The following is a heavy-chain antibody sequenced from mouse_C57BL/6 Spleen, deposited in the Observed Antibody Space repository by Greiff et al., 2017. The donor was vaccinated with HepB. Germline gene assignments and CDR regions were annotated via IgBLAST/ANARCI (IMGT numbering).Heavy chain of an antibody. CDR2: IYPGDGDT. Sequence: VQLQQSGPELVKPGASVKISCKASGYAFSSSWMNWVKQRPGKGLEWIGRIYPGDGDTNYNGKFKGKATLTADKSSSTAYMQLSSLTSEDSAFYVCARDEDYGTRTGWDFDVWGTGTTVTVSS. CDR1: GYAFSSSW. J-gene: IGHJ1*03. V-gene: IGHV1-82*01. D-gene: IGHD1-1*01. CDR3: ARDEDYGTRTGWDFDV.